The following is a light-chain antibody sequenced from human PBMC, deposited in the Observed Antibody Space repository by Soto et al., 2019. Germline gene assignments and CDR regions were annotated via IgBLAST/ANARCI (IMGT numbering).Light chain of an antibody. Sequence: AVLLTQSPSSFSASTGDRATITCRASQDIHNYLAWYQQVPGKAPKLLLYAASILQTGVPSLFSGSGSGTDFTLTNDGLQSEDFATYFCQHYYNYPWTFGQGTTVE. CDR1: QDIHNY. J-gene: IGKJ1*01. V-gene: IGKV1-8*01. CDR2: AAS. CDR3: QHYYNYPWT.